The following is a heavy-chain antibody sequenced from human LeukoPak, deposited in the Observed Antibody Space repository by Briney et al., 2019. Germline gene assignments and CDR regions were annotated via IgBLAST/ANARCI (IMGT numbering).Heavy chain of an antibody. Sequence: GASVKVSCKASGYTFTSYGISWVRQAHGQGLEWMGWISAYNGNTNYAQKLQGRVTMTTDTSTSTAYMELRSLRSDDTAVYYCARDQGAVAGTGDFDYWGQGTLVTVSS. CDR2: ISAYNGNT. CDR3: ARDQGAVAGTGDFDY. J-gene: IGHJ4*02. V-gene: IGHV1-18*01. CDR1: GYTFTSYG. D-gene: IGHD6-19*01.